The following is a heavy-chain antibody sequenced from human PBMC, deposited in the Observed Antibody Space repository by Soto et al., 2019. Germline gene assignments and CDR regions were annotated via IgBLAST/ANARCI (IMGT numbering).Heavy chain of an antibody. CDR3: ATGLGYCSGGSCEEDY. J-gene: IGHJ4*02. V-gene: IGHV1-2*02. CDR1: GYTFTGYY. Sequence: ASVKVSCKASGYTFTGYYMHWVRQAPGQGLEWMGWINPNSGGTNYAQKFQGRVTMTRDTSISTAYMELSRLRSDDTAVYYCATGLGYCSGGSCEEDYWGQGTLVTVS. D-gene: IGHD2-15*01. CDR2: INPNSGGT.